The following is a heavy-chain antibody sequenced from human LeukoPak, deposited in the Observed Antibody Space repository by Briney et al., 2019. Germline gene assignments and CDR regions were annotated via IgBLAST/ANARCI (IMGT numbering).Heavy chain of an antibody. Sequence: GGSLRLSCAASGFTFSSNGMHWVRQAPGKGLEWVSSISGSGITTEYADSLKGRLTISRDNSKNTLSLQMNSLRAEDTAVYYCTKGGGHSWYYFDYWGQGALVTVSS. CDR1: GFTFSSNG. V-gene: IGHV3-23*01. D-gene: IGHD6-13*01. J-gene: IGHJ4*02. CDR2: ISGSGITT. CDR3: TKGGGHSWYYFDY.